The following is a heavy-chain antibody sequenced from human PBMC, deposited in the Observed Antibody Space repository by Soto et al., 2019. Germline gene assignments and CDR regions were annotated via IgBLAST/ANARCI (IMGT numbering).Heavy chain of an antibody. D-gene: IGHD3-3*01. Sequence: GASVKVSCKASGGTFSSYAISWVRQAPGQGLEWMGIINPSGGSTSYAQKFQGRVTMTRDTSTSTVYMELSSLRSEDTAVYYCARDSEPMNHYDFWSGYSSNYYYHGMDVWGQGTTVTVSS. CDR3: ARDSEPMNHYDFWSGYSSNYYYHGMDV. CDR1: GGTFSSYA. V-gene: IGHV1-46*01. CDR2: INPSGGST. J-gene: IGHJ6*02.